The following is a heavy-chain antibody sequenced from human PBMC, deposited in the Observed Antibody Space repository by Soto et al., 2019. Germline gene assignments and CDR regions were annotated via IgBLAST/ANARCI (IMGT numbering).Heavy chain of an antibody. J-gene: IGHJ4*02. CDR3: ARDSPPIDY. V-gene: IGHV3-48*01. CDR1: GFTFSSYS. Sequence: EVQLVESGGGLVQPGGSLRLSCAASGFTFSSYSMNWVRQAPGKGLEWVSYISSSSSTIYYADSVKGRFNISRHNAKNSLYLQVTSLRAEDTAVYHCARDSPPIDYLGQGTLVSVSS. CDR2: ISSSSSTI.